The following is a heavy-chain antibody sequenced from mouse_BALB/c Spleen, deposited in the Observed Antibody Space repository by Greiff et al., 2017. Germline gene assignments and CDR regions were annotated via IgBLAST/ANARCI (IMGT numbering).Heavy chain of an antibody. CDR3: ALNWDWFAY. J-gene: IGHJ3*01. D-gene: IGHD4-1*01. CDR1: GFTFSSFG. CDR2: ISSGSSTI. Sequence: VQLKESGGGLVQPGGSRKLSCAASGFTFSSFGMHWVRQAPEKGLEWVAYISSGSSTIYYADTVKGRFTISRDNPKNTLFLQMTSLRSEDTAMYYCALNWDWFAYWGQGTLVTVSA. V-gene: IGHV5-17*02.